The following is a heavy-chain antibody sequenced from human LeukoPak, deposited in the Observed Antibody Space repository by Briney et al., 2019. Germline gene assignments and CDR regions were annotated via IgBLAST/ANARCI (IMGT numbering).Heavy chain of an antibody. CDR2: ISWNSGSI. V-gene: IGHV3-9*01. CDR1: GFTFDDYA. J-gene: IGHJ6*02. D-gene: IGHD3-10*01. Sequence: PGRSLRLSCAASGFTFDDYAMHWVRQAPGKGLEWVSGISWNSGSIGYADSVKGRFTISRDNAKNSLYLQMNSLRAEDTALYYCAKDSGSGSPYYYGMDVRGQGTTVTVSS. CDR3: AKDSGSGSPYYYGMDV.